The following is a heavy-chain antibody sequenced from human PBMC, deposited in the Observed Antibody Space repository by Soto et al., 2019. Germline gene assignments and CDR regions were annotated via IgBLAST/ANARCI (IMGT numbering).Heavy chain of an antibody. D-gene: IGHD6-13*01. CDR2: IYYSGST. J-gene: IGHJ5*02. V-gene: IGHV4-30-4*01. Sequence: PSETLSLTCTVSGGSISSGDYYWSWIRQPPGKGLEWIGYIYYSGSTNYNPSLKSRVTISVDTSKNQFSLKLSSVTAADTAVYYCARQIAAAGTRWFDPWGQGTLVTVSS. CDR1: GGSISSGDYY. CDR3: ARQIAAAGTRWFDP.